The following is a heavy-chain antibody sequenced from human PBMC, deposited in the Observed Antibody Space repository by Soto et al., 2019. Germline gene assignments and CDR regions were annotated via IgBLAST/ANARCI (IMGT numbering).Heavy chain of an antibody. D-gene: IGHD1-26*01. CDR3: ARDGDVGATPWFDP. CDR2: IYYSGST. CDR1: GGSISSYY. V-gene: IGHV4-59*01. Sequence: QVQLQESGPGLVKPSETLSLTCTVSGGSISSYYWSWIRQPPGKGLEWIGYIYYSGSTNYNPSLKNRVTISVDTSKNQFSLKLSSVTAADTAVYYCARDGDVGATPWFDPWGQGTLVTVSS. J-gene: IGHJ5*02.